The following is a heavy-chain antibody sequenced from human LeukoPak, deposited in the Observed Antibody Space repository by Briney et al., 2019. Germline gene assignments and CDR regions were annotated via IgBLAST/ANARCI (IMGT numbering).Heavy chain of an antibody. CDR1: GFTFSSYW. V-gene: IGHV3-7*01. D-gene: IGHD2-21*02. CDR2: IKQDGSEK. CDR3: ARVLVVVTAIPPHYYFDY. Sequence: GGSLRLSCAASGFTFSSYWMSWVRQAPGKGLEWVANIKQDGSEKYYVDSVKGRFTISRDNAKNSLYLQMNSLRAEDTAVYYCARVLVVVTAIPPHYYFDYWGQGTLVTVSP. J-gene: IGHJ4*02.